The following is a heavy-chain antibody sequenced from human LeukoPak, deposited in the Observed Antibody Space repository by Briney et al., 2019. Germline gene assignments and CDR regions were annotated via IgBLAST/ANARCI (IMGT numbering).Heavy chain of an antibody. Sequence: SETLSLTCTVSGGSISSYYWSWIRQPPGKGLEWIGYIYYSGSTNYNPSLKSRVTISVDTSKNQFSLKLSSVTAADTAVYYRARVVGGSGSSPFDYWGQGTLVTVSS. CDR2: IYYSGST. V-gene: IGHV4-59*12. CDR1: GGSISSYY. D-gene: IGHD3-10*01. J-gene: IGHJ4*02. CDR3: ARVVGGSGSSPFDY.